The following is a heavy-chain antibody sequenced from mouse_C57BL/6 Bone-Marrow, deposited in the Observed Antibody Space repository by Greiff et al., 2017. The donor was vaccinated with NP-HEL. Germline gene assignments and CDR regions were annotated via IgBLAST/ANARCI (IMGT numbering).Heavy chain of an antibody. CDR1: GFTFSDYY. J-gene: IGHJ4*01. V-gene: IGHV5-12*01. Sequence: DVQLQESGGGLVQPGGSLKLSCAASGFTFSDYYMYWVRQTPEKRLEWVAYISNGGGSTYYPDTVKGRFTISRDNAKNTLYLQMSRLKSEDTAMYYCARQRYAMDYWGQGTSVTVSS. CDR2: ISNGGGST. CDR3: ARQRYAMDY.